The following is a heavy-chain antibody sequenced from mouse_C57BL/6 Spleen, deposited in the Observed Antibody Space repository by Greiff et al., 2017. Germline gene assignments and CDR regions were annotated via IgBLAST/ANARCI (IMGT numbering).Heavy chain of an antibody. V-gene: IGHV1-5*01. CDR1: GYTFTSYW. CDR3: TRSPPITTVVAPFDY. J-gene: IGHJ2*01. Sequence: VQLQQSGTVLARPGASVKMSCKTSGYTFTSYWMHWVKQRPGQGLEWIGAIYPGNSDTSYNQKFKGKAKLTAVTSASTAYMELSSLTNEDSAVYYCTRSPPITTVVAPFDYWGQGTTLTVSS. D-gene: IGHD1-1*01. CDR2: IYPGNSDT.